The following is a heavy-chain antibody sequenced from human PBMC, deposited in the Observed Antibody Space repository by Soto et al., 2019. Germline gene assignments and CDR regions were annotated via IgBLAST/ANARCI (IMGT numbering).Heavy chain of an antibody. CDR2: ISSSSSYI. D-gene: IGHD4-4*01. Sequence: EVQLVESGVGLGKPGGSLRPACAASGLTFSSYSMNWVRHAPGKGLEWVSSISSSSSYIYYADPVKGRFTISRENAKNALHLPLRSMKAEDTAVYYWARDRALQDYTYYYYYYGMAVWGQVTTVTVSS. J-gene: IGHJ6*02. CDR1: GLTFSSYS. V-gene: IGHV3-21*01. CDR3: ARDRALQDYTYYYYYYGMAV.